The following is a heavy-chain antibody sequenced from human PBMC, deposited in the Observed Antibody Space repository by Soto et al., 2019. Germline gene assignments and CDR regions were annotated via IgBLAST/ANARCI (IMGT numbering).Heavy chain of an antibody. CDR1: GFTFSSYA. D-gene: IGHD3-10*01. Sequence: PGGSLRLSCAASGFTFSSYAMSWVRQAPGKGLEWVSAISGSGGSTYYADSVKGRFTISRDNSKNTLYLQMNSLRAEDTAVYYCAKGRYYGSGSYYNPFDPWGQGTLVTVSS. CDR2: ISGSGGST. J-gene: IGHJ5*02. CDR3: AKGRYYGSGSYYNPFDP. V-gene: IGHV3-23*01.